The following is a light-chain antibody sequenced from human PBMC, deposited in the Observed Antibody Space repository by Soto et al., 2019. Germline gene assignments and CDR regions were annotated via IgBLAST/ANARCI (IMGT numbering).Light chain of an antibody. V-gene: IGKV1-8*01. CDR1: QGISSY. CDR3: QQYYSYPHGVT. CDR2: AAS. Sequence: AIRMTQSPSSFSASTGDRVTITCRASQGISSYLAWYQQKPGKAPKLLIYAASTLQSGVPSRFSGSGSGTDFTLTISCLQSEDFATYYCQQYYSYPHGVTFGGGTKVEIK. J-gene: IGKJ4*01.